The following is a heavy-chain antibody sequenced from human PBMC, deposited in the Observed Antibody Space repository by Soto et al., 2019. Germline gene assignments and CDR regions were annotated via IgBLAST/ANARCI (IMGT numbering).Heavy chain of an antibody. CDR3: ARDQVYYDFWSGPSSKFNWFDP. D-gene: IGHD3-3*01. CDR1: GGSISSYY. V-gene: IGHV4-59*01. CDR2: IYYSGST. Sequence: SETLSLTCTVSGGSISSYYWRWIRRPPGKGLEWIRYIYYSGSTNYNPSLKSRVTISVDTSKNQFSLKLSSVTAADTTVYYCARDQVYYDFWSGPSSKFNWFDPWGQGTLVTVSS. J-gene: IGHJ5*02.